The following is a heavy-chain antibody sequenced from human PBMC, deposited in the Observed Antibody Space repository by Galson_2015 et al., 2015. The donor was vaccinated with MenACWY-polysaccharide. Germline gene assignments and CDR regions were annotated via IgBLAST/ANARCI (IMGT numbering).Heavy chain of an antibody. D-gene: IGHD2-15*01. Sequence: SVKVSCKASGYTFTNHAINWVRQAPGQGLEWMGWINTYNANTYYAQKVQGRVTVTADTSTSTAYMELRSLRSDDTAVYYCARDAGGTEDYWGQGTLVTVSS. V-gene: IGHV1-18*04. J-gene: IGHJ4*02. CDR2: INTYNANT. CDR1: GYTFTNHA. CDR3: ARDAGGTEDY.